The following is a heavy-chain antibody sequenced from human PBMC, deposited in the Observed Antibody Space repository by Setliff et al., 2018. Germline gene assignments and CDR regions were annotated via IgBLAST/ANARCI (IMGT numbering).Heavy chain of an antibody. V-gene: IGHV1-2*05. D-gene: IGHD3-10*01. J-gene: IGHJ3*02. CDR1: GYTFTGYC. CDR2: INPNSGGT. Sequence: ASVKVSCKASGYTFTGYCMHWVRQAPGQGLEWMGRINPNSGGTNYAQKFQGRVTMTRDTSISTAYMELSRLTSDDTVVYFCARARTTMVNDAFDIWGQGTMVTVSS. CDR3: ARARTTMVNDAFDI.